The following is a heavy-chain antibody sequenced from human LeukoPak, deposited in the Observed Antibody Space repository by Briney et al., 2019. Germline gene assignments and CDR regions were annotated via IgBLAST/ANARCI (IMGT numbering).Heavy chain of an antibody. V-gene: IGHV3-23*01. CDR3: AKDRRACSSSNCYYRFDY. D-gene: IGHD2-2*01. J-gene: IGHJ4*02. Sequence: PGGSLRLSCAASDFTFSSYAMSWVRQAPGKGLEWVSAISDSGGSTYYADSKKGRFTISRDNSKNTVYLQMNSLRAEDTAVYYCAKDRRACSSSNCYYRFDYWGQGTLVTVSS. CDR1: DFTFSSYA. CDR2: ISDSGGST.